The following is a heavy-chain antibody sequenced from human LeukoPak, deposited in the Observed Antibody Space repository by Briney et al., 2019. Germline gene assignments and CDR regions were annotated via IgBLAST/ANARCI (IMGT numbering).Heavy chain of an antibody. V-gene: IGHV3-53*01. CDR3: ARAVDCGGDCYNY. CDR1: GFTVSGNY. Sequence: GGSLRLSCAASGFTVSGNYMSWVRQAPGKGLEWVSAIYSGGTTYYADSVKGRFTISRDNSKNTLYLQMNSLRAEDTAVYYCARAVDCGGDCYNYWGQGTLVTVSS. CDR2: IYSGGTT. J-gene: IGHJ4*02. D-gene: IGHD2-21*02.